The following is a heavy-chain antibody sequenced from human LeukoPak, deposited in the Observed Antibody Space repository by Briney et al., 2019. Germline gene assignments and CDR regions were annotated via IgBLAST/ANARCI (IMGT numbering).Heavy chain of an antibody. CDR3: GVGVGQLLLGGVDV. J-gene: IGHJ6*04. CDR2: ISWNSGSI. V-gene: IGHV3-9*01. D-gene: IGHD2-2*01. CDR1: GFTFDDYA. Sequence: SLRFSWAASGFTFDDYAMHWVRQAPGKGLEWVLGISWNSGSIDYAYSVKGRFIISRDNAKTSLQLQMNRQSAEDTALYYCGVGVGQLLLGGVDVWGKGTTVTISS.